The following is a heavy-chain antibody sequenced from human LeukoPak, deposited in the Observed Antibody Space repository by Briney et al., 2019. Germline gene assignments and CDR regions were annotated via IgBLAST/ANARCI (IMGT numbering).Heavy chain of an antibody. V-gene: IGHV4-61*02. Sequence: PSETLSLTCSVSGGSISSVSYYWSCVRQRAGRGVEWIGRINTSSSTNYNTSLKSRVTILVDTSKNQYSLMLSTVTAADTTVYYCATGVWVSYREDDDFDIWGQGTMVTASS. CDR3: ATGVWVSYREDDDFDI. D-gene: IGHD3-16*02. CDR2: INTSSST. CDR1: GGSISSVSYY. J-gene: IGHJ3*02.